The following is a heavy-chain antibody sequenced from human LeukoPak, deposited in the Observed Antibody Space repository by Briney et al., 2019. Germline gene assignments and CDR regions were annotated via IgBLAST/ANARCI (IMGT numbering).Heavy chain of an antibody. D-gene: IGHD6-19*01. Sequence: GRSLRLSCAASGFIFDDYAMHWVLQAPEKGLEWVSGISWNSGSIGYADSVKGRFTISRDNAKNSLYLQMNSLRAEDMALYYCASEAGAHDAFDIWGQGTMVTVSS. CDR2: ISWNSGSI. V-gene: IGHV3-9*03. J-gene: IGHJ3*02. CDR1: GFIFDDYA. CDR3: ASEAGAHDAFDI.